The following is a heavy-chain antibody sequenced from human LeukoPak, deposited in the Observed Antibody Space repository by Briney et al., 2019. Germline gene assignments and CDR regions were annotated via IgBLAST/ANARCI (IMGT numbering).Heavy chain of an antibody. CDR3: ARDNPGYFDY. J-gene: IGHJ4*02. CDR2: IYYSGST. Sequence: SETLSLTCTVSGGSISSGDYYWSWIRQPPGKGLEWIGYIYYSGSTNYNPSLKSRVTISVDTSKNQFSLKLSSVTAADTAVYYCARDNPGYFDYWGQGTLVTVSS. D-gene: IGHD3-10*01. CDR1: GGSISSGDYY. V-gene: IGHV4-61*08.